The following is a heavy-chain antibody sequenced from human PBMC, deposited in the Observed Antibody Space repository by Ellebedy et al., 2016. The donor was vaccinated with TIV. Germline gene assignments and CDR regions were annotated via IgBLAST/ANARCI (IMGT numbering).Heavy chain of an antibody. V-gene: IGHV4-39*01. Sequence: MPSETLSLTCTVSGGSISSSSHYWGWIRQPPGKGLEWIGSIYHSGTTYYNPSLKSRVIISVDTSKNQFSLKLNSVTAADTAIYYCARHYENSYYAMDVWGQGTTVTVSS. J-gene: IGHJ6*02. D-gene: IGHD3-16*01. CDR2: IYHSGTT. CDR3: ARHYENSYYAMDV. CDR1: GGSISSSSHY.